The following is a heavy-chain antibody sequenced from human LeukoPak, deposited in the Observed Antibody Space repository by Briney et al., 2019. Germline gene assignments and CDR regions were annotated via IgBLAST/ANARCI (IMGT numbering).Heavy chain of an antibody. Sequence: KASETLSLTCTVSGGSISSGGYYWSWIRQPPGKGLEWIGYIYHSGSTYYNPSLKSRVTISVDRSKNQFSLKLSSVTAADTAIYYCAKIDRQYCSRSSCYALDYWGQGTQVTVSS. CDR3: AKIDRQYCSRSSCYALDY. CDR1: GGSISSGGYY. D-gene: IGHD2-2*01. J-gene: IGHJ4*02. V-gene: IGHV4-30-2*01. CDR2: IYHSGST.